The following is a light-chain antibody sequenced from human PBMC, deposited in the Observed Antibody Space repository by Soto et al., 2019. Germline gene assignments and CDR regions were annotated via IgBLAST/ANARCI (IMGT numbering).Light chain of an antibody. CDR2: DAS. V-gene: IGKV3-15*01. J-gene: IGKJ4*01. Sequence: EIVMTQSPATLSVSPGEGATLSCKASQNVYNNLAWYQQRPGQPPRLLIYDASTRATGISARFSGSGYGTEFTLIISSLQPADFPVYFCQQCRYWPLTFGGGTKVEIK. CDR3: QQCRYWPLT. CDR1: QNVYNN.